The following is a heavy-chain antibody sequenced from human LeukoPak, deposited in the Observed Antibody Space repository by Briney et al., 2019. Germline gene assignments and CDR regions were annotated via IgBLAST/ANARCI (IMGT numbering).Heavy chain of an antibody. CDR1: GGSISSYY. J-gene: IGHJ4*02. CDR3: ARDLLGDPYYFDY. Sequence: SETLSLTCTVSGGSISSYYWSWIRQPPGKGLEWIGYIYYSGSTNYNPSLKSRVTISVDTSKNQFSLKLSSVTAADTAAYYCARDLLGDPYYFDYWGQGTLVTVSS. CDR2: IYYSGST. V-gene: IGHV4-59*01. D-gene: IGHD3-16*01.